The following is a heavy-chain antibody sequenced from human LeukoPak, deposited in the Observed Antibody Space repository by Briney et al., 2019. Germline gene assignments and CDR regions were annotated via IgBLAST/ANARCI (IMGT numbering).Heavy chain of an antibody. CDR2: ISSNGGST. Sequence: GGSLRLSCAASGFTFSSYATHWVRQAPGKGLEYVSAISSNGGSTYYANSVKGRFTISRDNSKNTLYLQMGSLRSDDTAVYYCARVFYYDTSGHNWFDSWGQGTLVTVSS. CDR1: GFTFSSYA. D-gene: IGHD3-22*01. V-gene: IGHV3-64*01. J-gene: IGHJ5*01. CDR3: ARVFYYDTSGHNWFDS.